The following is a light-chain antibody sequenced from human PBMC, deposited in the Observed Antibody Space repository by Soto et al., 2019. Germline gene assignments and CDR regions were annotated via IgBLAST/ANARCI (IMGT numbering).Light chain of an antibody. J-gene: IGLJ2*01. CDR3: SPFEASNNLL. CDR2: EVS. V-gene: IGLV2-8*01. CDR1: SSDVGGYNY. Sequence: QSALTQPPSASGSPGQSVTISCTGTSSDVGGYNYVSWYQQHPGKAPKLMIYEVSKRPSGVPDRFSGSKSGNTASLTVSGLQVEDEADYYCSPFEASNNLLFGGGTKLTVL.